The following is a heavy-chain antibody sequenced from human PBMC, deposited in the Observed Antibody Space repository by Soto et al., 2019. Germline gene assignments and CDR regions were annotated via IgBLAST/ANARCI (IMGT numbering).Heavy chain of an antibody. D-gene: IGHD6-19*01. Sequence: SETLSLTCTVSGASISSYFWTWIRQPAGKGLDWIGRISTSGTANYNPSLKSRVTLSVDTSKNHFSLNLSSLTAADTAVYYCAREAGPDRWFDPWGQGTLVTVSS. CDR1: GASISSYF. J-gene: IGHJ5*02. CDR3: AREAGPDRWFDP. CDR2: ISTSGTA. V-gene: IGHV4-4*07.